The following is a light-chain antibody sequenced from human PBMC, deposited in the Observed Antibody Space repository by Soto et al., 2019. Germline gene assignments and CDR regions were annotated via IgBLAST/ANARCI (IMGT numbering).Light chain of an antibody. CDR1: SNDVGGYNY. V-gene: IGLV2-14*01. J-gene: IGLJ1*01. CDR2: EVS. Sequence: QPVLTQPASVSGSPGQSITISCTGTSNDVGGYNYVSWYQQHPGKTPKLMIYEVSNRPSGVSNRFSGSKSGNTASLTISGLQAEDEADYYCSSYTGSNTRYVFGTGTKVTVL. CDR3: SSYTGSNTRYV.